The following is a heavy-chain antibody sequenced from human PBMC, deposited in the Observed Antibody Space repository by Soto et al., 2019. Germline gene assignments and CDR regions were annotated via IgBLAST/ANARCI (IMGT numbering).Heavy chain of an antibody. CDR2: INPSGGST. Sequence: ASVKVSCKASGYTFTSYYMHWVRQAPGQGLEWMGIINPSGGSTSYAQKFQGRVTMTRDTSTSTVYMELSSLRSEDTAVYYCASSIDYYDSSGYYYGFFDYWGQGTLVTVSS. CDR1: GYTFTSYY. V-gene: IGHV1-46*03. D-gene: IGHD3-22*01. CDR3: ASSIDYYDSSGYYYGFFDY. J-gene: IGHJ4*02.